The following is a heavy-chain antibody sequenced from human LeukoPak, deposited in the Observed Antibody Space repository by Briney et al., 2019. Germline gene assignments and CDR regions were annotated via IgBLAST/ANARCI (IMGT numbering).Heavy chain of an antibody. J-gene: IGHJ5*02. CDR1: GFKFSDSG. CDR3: TTNWDQRYCSGGSCYLYNWFDP. Sequence: GSLRLSREASGFKFSDSGMNWVRQAPGKGLEWVGRIKSKTDGGTTDYAAPVKGRFTISRDDSKNTLYLQMNSLKTEDTAVYYCTTNWDQRYCSGGSCYLYNWFDPWGQGTLVTVSS. V-gene: IGHV3-15*01. D-gene: IGHD2-15*01. CDR2: IKSKTDGGTT.